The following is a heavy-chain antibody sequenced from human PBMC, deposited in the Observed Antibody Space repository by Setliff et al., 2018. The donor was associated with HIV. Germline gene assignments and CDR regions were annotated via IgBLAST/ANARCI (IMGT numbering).Heavy chain of an antibody. D-gene: IGHD4-17*01. Sequence: SAASGFTFSGAWMSWVRQASGKGLEWVGRILDKANNYATAYAASLEGRFTISRDDSKNTLYLQMNSLRLEDTAVYYCARGQIGYGDYDLNWFDPWGQGTLVTVSS. CDR1: GFTFSGAW. V-gene: IGHV3-73*01. CDR2: ILDKANNYAT. J-gene: IGHJ5*02. CDR3: ARGQIGYGDYDLNWFDP.